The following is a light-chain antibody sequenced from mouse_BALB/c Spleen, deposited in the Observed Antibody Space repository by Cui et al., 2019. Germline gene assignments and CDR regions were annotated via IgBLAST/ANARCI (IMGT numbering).Light chain of an antibody. Sequence: DIVMTQSQKFMSTSVGDRVSVTCKARQNAGTNVAWYQQKPRQSPKALIYSASYRYSGVPGRFTGNGSGTDFTLTISNVQSEDLAEYFCQQYNSYPLTFGAGTKLELK. CDR3: QQYNSYPLT. J-gene: IGKJ5*01. CDR2: SAS. V-gene: IGKV6-15*01. CDR1: QNAGTN.